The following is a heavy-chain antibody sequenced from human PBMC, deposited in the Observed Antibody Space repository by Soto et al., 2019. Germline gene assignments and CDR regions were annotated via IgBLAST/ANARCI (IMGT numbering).Heavy chain of an antibody. D-gene: IGHD1-26*01. CDR2: INSVSGGA. CDR3: ARGGSYYAH. V-gene: IGHV1-2*02. J-gene: IGHJ4*02. CDR1: GDTHTIYF. Sequence: ASVKVSCKASGDTHTIYFIHWLRQAPGQGLEWMGWINSVSGGANYAPRFQGRVAMTRDRSSATAFMELSRLRSDGTAVYYCARGGSYYAHWVQGTLVAVAS.